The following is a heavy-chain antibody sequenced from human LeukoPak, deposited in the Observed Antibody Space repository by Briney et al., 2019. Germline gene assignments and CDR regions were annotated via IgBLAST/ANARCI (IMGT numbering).Heavy chain of an antibody. CDR3: AKIPVEWELSH. Sequence: GGSLRLSCAASGFTFSDYYMSWIRQAPGKGLEWVSYISSSGSTIYYADSVKGRFTISRDNSKNTLYLQMNSLRAEDTAVYYCAKIPVEWELSHWGQGTLVTVSS. J-gene: IGHJ4*02. D-gene: IGHD1-26*01. CDR2: ISSSGSTI. CDR1: GFTFSDYY. V-gene: IGHV3-11*04.